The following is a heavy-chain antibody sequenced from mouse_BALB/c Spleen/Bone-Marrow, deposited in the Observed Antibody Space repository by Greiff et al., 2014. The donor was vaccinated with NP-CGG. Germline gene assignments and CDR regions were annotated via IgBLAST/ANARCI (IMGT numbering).Heavy chain of an antibody. CDR2: IHYSGTT. CDR3: ASTTVVNAMDY. V-gene: IGHV3-1*02. CDR1: GYSITSGYT. Sequence: EVQLQQSGPDLVKPSQSLSLTCTVTGYSITSGYTWHWIRQFPGNTLEWMGYIHYSGTTNYNPSLKSRISITRDTSKNQFFLQLNSVTTEDTATYYCASTTVVNAMDYWGQGTSVTVSS. D-gene: IGHD1-1*01. J-gene: IGHJ4*01.